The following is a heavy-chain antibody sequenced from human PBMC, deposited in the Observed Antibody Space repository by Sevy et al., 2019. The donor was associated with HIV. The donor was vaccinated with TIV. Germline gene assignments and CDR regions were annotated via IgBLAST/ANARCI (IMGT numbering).Heavy chain of an antibody. D-gene: IGHD5-18*01. J-gene: IGHJ6*02. CDR2: INPKNDVT. CDR1: GYSFTDYY. Sequence: ASVKVSCKASGYSFTDYYMHWVRQAPGQGLEWMAWINPKNDVTNYAQKFQGRVTMTRETSTSTAYMELTRLRSDDTAGYYCARARRVTTVYYYYGMDVWGQGTTVTVSS. V-gene: IGHV1-2*02. CDR3: ARARRVTTVYYYYGMDV.